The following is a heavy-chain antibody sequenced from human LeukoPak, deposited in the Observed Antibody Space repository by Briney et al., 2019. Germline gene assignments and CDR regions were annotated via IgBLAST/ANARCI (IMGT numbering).Heavy chain of an antibody. CDR3: ARGGSSGWSPIDY. CDR1: GGSISGYY. CDR2: IYYSGST. J-gene: IGHJ4*02. D-gene: IGHD6-19*01. V-gene: IGHV4-59*01. Sequence: SETLSLTCTVSGGSISGYYWSWIRQPPGKGLEWIGYIYYSGSTNYNPSLKSRVTISVDTSKNQFSLKLSSVTAADTAVYYCARGGSSGWSPIDYWGQGTLVTVSS.